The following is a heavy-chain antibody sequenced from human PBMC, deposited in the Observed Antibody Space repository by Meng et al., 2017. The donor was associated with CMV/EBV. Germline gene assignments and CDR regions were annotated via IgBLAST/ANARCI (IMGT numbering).Heavy chain of an antibody. CDR3: ARDLIAAADIDYYYYYGMDV. J-gene: IGHJ6*02. CDR2: IYYSGST. CDR1: GGSISSSSYY. Sequence: SETLSLTCTVSGGSISSSSYYWGWIRQPPGKGLEWIGSIYYSGSTYYNPSLKSRVTISVDTSKNQFSLKLSSVTAADTAVYYCARDLIAAADIDYYYYYGMDVWGQGTTVTVSS. D-gene: IGHD6-13*01. V-gene: IGHV4-39*07.